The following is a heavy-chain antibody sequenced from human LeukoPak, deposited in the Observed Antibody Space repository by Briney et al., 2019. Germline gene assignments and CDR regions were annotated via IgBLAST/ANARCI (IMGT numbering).Heavy chain of an antibody. J-gene: IGHJ6*02. V-gene: IGHV3-30*19. D-gene: IGHD6-13*01. Sequence: PGRSLRLSCAASGFTFSSYGMHWVRQAPGKGLEWVAVIWYDGSNKYYADSVKGRFTISRDNSKNTLYLQMNSLRAEDTAVYYCARYGSWQLVADYYYYYGMDVWGQGTTVTVSS. CDR3: ARYGSWQLVADYYYYYGMDV. CDR2: IWYDGSNK. CDR1: GFTFSSYG.